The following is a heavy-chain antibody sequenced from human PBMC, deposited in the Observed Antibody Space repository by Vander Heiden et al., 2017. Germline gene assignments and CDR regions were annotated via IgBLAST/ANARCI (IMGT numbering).Heavy chain of an antibody. CDR3: TAEREVPNWFDP. CDR1: GFTFNNAW. CDR2: IKRKSDGGTT. V-gene: IGHV3-15*01. Sequence: EVQLVESGGGLVKPGGSLRLSCAASGFTFNNAWMSWVRQAPGKGLEWVDRIKRKSDGGTTDYAAPVKGRFTISRDDSKNTLYLQMNSLKIEDTAVYYCTAEREVPNWFDPWGQGTLVTVSS. J-gene: IGHJ5*02.